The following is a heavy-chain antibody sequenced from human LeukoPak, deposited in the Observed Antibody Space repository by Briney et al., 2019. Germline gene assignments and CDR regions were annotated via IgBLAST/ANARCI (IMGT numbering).Heavy chain of an antibody. CDR2: INPNSGGT. V-gene: IGHV1-2*02. CDR3: ATEVVAATQGFWGAKTTTDY. J-gene: IGHJ4*02. CDR1: GYTFTGYY. D-gene: IGHD2-15*01. Sequence: GASVKVSCKASGYTFTGYYMHWVRQAPGQGLEWMGWINPNSGGTNYAQKFQGRVTMTRDTSISTAYMELSRLRSDDTAVYYCATEVVAATQGFWGAKTTTDYWGQGTLVTVSS.